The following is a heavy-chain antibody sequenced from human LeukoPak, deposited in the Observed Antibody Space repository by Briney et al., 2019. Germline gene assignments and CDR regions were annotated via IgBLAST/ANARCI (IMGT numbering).Heavy chain of an antibody. CDR2: IIPNSGGT. Sequence: ASVKVPCKASGYTFIDYHIHWVRQAPGQGLEWMGRIIPNSGGTDYAQKFQGRVTMTRDTSINTAYMELNSLRSDDTAVYHCARDSSYFGGSDYWGQGTLVTVSS. V-gene: IGHV1-2*02. CDR3: ARDSSYFGGSDY. J-gene: IGHJ4*02. CDR1: GYTFIDYH. D-gene: IGHD3-10*01.